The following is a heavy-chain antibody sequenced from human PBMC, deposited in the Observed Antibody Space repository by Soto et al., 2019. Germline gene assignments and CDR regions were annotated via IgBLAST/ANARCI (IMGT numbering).Heavy chain of an antibody. J-gene: IGHJ4*02. V-gene: IGHV1-69*04. CDR3: ARDSPIGSTYSGYDAIDS. CDR1: GYTFTSHY. D-gene: IGHD5-12*01. CDR2: TIPILDVA. Sequence: SVKVSCKASGYTFTSHYFHWVRQATGQGLEWMGRTIPILDVADYAQDFQGRVTITADKSTSTAYMELTSLTSKDTAVYYCARDSPIGSTYSGYDAIDSWGQGTLVTVS.